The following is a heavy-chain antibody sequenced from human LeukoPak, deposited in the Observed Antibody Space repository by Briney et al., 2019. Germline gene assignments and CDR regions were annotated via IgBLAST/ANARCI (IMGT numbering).Heavy chain of an antibody. Sequence: GGSLRLSCATSGFTFSSYWMSWVRQAPGRGLEWVANIKQDGSEEVYVGSVKGRFTISRDNAKNSLFLQMNTLRAEDTAVYYCARDPYSSTWSYGMDVWGQGTTVTVSS. V-gene: IGHV3-7*05. J-gene: IGHJ6*02. CDR2: IKQDGSEE. D-gene: IGHD6-6*01. CDR1: GFTFSSYW. CDR3: ARDPYSSTWSYGMDV.